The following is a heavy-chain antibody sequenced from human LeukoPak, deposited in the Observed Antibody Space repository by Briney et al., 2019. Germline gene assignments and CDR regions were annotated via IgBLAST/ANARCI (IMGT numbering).Heavy chain of an antibody. D-gene: IGHD1-26*01. Sequence: PGGSLRLSCAASGFTFSSYEMNWVRQAPGKGLEWVSYISSSGSTIYYADSVKGGFTISRDNAKNSLYLQMNSLRAEDMALYYCAKDVGVRGGSYDIGFDYWGQGTLVTVSS. CDR1: GFTFSSYE. CDR3: AKDVGVRGGSYDIGFDY. CDR2: ISSSGSTI. J-gene: IGHJ4*02. V-gene: IGHV3-48*03.